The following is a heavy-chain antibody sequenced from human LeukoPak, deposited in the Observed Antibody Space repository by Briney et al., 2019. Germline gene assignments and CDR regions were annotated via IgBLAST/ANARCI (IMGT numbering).Heavy chain of an antibody. J-gene: IGHJ5*02. CDR2: IYTSGST. CDR3: AREAQYDILTGYYGFDP. CDR1: GGSISSGYYY. Sequence: SETLSLTCTVSGGSISSGYYYWSWIRQPAGKGLEWIGRIYTSGSTNYNPSLKSRVTISVDTSKNQFSLKLSSVTAADTAVYYCAREAQYDILTGYYGFDPWGQGTLVTVSS. V-gene: IGHV4-61*02. D-gene: IGHD3-9*01.